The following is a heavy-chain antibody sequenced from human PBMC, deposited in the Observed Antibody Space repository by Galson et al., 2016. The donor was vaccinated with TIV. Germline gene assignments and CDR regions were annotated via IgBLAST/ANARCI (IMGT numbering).Heavy chain of an antibody. Sequence: SLRLSCAASEITVSINYMTWVRQAPGKGLEWVSTIYSDGRAFYADSVKGRFTISTDSSSNTLYLQMNSVRTEDTAVYYWSRDRYYDASGYYYYYYGLDVWGQGTAVIVSS. CDR2: IYSDGRA. CDR3: SRDRYYDASGYYYYYYGLDV. D-gene: IGHD3-16*01. CDR1: EITVSINY. V-gene: IGHV3-53*05. J-gene: IGHJ6*02.